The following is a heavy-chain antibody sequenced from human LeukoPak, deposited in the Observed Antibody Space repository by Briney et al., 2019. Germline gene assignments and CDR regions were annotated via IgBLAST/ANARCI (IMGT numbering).Heavy chain of an antibody. CDR1: GGSITSSSDY. CDR2: IYYSGST. D-gene: IGHD3-10*01. V-gene: IGHV4-39*01. CDR3: ARRGFGAYYYYGMDV. Sequence: SETLSLTCTVSGGSITSSSDYWGWIRQPPGKGLEWIGSIYYSGSTYYNPSLKSRVTISVDTSKNQFSLKLSSATAADTAVYYCARRGFGAYYYYGMDVWGQGTTVTVSS. J-gene: IGHJ6*02.